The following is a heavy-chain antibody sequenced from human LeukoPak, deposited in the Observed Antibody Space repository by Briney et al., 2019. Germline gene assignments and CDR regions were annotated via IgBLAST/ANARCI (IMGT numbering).Heavy chain of an antibody. D-gene: IGHD4-17*01. CDR1: GGSISSYY. V-gene: IGHV4-4*07. CDR3: ARAMTTVTTDWFDP. CDR2: IYTSGST. Sequence: SETLSLTCTVPGGSISSYYWSWIRQPAGKGLEWIGRIYTSGSTNYNPSLKSRVTMSVDTSKNQCSLKLSSVTAADTAVYYCARAMTTVTTDWFDPWGQGTLVTVSS. J-gene: IGHJ5*02.